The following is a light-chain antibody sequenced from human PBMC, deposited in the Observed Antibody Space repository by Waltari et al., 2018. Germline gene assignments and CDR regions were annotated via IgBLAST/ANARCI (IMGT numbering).Light chain of an antibody. J-gene: IGLJ3*02. CDR1: GGEIVSNY. CDR3: QSYDSINHGV. Sequence: NFMLTQPHSVSEPPGKTVTISCTRSGGEIVSNYVQSSQQRPGSAPTTVIYEDNQRPSGVPDRFSGSIDSSSNSASLTISGLKTEDEADYYCQSYDSINHGVFGGGTKLTVL. V-gene: IGLV6-57*04. CDR2: EDN.